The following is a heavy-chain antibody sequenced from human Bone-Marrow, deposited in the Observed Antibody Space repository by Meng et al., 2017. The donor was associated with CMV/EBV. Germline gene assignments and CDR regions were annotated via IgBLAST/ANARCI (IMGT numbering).Heavy chain of an antibody. V-gene: IGHV3-7*01. J-gene: IGHJ4*02. CDR3: ATQGATMPN. CDR1: GFNFRSYE. Sequence: GGSLRLSCAASGFNFRSYEMTWVRQAPGKGLEWVGNIKQDGSETYYLGSVMGRFTISRDNAKNSLYLQMNSLRVEDTAVYYCATQGATMPNWGQGTLVTVSS. D-gene: IGHD1-26*01. CDR2: IKQDGSET.